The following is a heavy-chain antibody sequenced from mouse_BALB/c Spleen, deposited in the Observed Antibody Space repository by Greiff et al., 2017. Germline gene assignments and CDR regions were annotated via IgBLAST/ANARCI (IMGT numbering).Heavy chain of an antibody. V-gene: IGHV14-1*02. CDR3: GGGCKGGFAY. CDR2: IDPEKGNT. D-gene: IGHD1-3*01. J-gene: IGHJ3*01. Sequence: EVQLQQSGAELVRPGALVKLSCKASGFNIKDYYMHWVKQRPEQGLEWIGWIDPEKGNTKYDPKFQGKATITADTSSNTAYLQLSSLTSEDTAFVYCGGGCKGGFAYWGQGTLVTVSA. CDR1: GFNIKDYY.